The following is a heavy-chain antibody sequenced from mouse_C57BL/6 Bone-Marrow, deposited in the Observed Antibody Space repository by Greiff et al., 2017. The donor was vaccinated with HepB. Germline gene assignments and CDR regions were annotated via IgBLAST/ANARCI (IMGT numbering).Heavy chain of an antibody. CDR2: TFYSGIT. CDR3: ARDRYYGSSSYAMDY. J-gene: IGHJ4*01. V-gene: IGHV3-3*01. Sequence: DVQLQESGPSLVRPSQTLSLTCTVTGFSINSDCYWIWIRQFPGNKLEYNGYTFYSGITYYNPSLESRTYITRDTSKNQFSLKLSSVTTEDTATYYCARDRYYGSSSYAMDYWGQGTSVTVSS. D-gene: IGHD1-1*01. CDR1: GFSINSDCY.